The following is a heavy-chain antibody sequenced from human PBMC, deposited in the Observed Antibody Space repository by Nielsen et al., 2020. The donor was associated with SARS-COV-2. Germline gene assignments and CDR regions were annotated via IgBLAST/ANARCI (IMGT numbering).Heavy chain of an antibody. CDR1: GYTFTGYY. CDR2: INPNSGGA. V-gene: IGHV1-2*04. CDR3: ARGGTTGKTFPESMDY. Sequence: ASVKVSCMASGYTFTGYYVYWVRQAPGQGLEWMGWINPNSGGANYAQKFQGWVTMTRDTSISTAYMELSRLRSDDTAVYYCARGGTTGKTFPESMDYWGQGTLVTVSS. D-gene: IGHD1-1*01. J-gene: IGHJ4*02.